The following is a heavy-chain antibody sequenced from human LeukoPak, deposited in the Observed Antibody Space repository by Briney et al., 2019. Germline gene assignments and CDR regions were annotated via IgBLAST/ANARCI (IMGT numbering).Heavy chain of an antibody. D-gene: IGHD4-11*01. V-gene: IGHV3-21*01. CDR3: AKTTVTPPYYMDV. Sequence: GGSLRLSCAASGFTFSRYNMNWVRQAPGKGLEWVSSITIGSNYIYYADSVKGRFTISRDNAKKSLYLQMNSLRAEDTAVYYCAKTTVTPPYYMDVWGKGTTVTVFS. CDR2: ITIGSNYI. CDR1: GFTFSRYN. J-gene: IGHJ6*03.